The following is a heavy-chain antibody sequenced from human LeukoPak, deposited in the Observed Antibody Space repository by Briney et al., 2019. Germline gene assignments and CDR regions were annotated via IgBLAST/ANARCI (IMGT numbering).Heavy chain of an antibody. CDR2: INRDGSST. CDR3: VRGKSSYDSSGRYDY. CDR1: GFTFSSHW. J-gene: IGHJ4*02. V-gene: IGHV3-74*01. D-gene: IGHD3-22*01. Sequence: PGGSLRLSCAASGFTFSSHWMQWVRQAPGKGLVWVSHINRDGSSTTYADSVKGRFTISRDNAKNTLYLQMNSLRAEDTAVYYCVRGKSSYDSSGRYDYWGQGTLVSVSS.